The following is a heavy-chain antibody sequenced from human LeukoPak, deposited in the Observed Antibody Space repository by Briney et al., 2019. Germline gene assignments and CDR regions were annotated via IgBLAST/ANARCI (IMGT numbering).Heavy chain of an antibody. V-gene: IGHV1-18*01. CDR1: GYTFTSYG. Sequence: ASVKVSCKASGYTFTSYGISWVRQAPGQGLEWMGWISAYNGNTNYAQKLQGRVTMTTDTSTSTAYMELRSLRSDDTAVYYCARASYGSGSYYYYYMDVWGKGTTVTISS. CDR3: ARASYGSGSYYYYYMDV. CDR2: ISAYNGNT. J-gene: IGHJ6*03. D-gene: IGHD3-10*01.